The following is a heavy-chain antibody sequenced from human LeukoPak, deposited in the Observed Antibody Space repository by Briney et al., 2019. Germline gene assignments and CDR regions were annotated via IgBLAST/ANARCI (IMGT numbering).Heavy chain of an antibody. CDR3: ARGGYYYDSSGYYPFDY. D-gene: IGHD3-22*01. CDR2: ISAYNGNT. Sequence: ASVKVSCKVSGSTFTNHGISWVREAPGQGLEWMGWISAYNGNTNYAQKFQGRVTMTRDTSTSTVYMELSSLRSEDTAVYYCARGGYYYDSSGYYPFDYWGQGTLVTVSS. V-gene: IGHV1-18*01. CDR1: GSTFTNHG. J-gene: IGHJ4*02.